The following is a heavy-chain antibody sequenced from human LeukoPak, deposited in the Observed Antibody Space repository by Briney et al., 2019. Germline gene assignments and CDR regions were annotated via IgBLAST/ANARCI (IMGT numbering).Heavy chain of an antibody. Sequence: PSETLSLTCTVSGGSISSGGYYWSWTRQHPGKGLEWIGYIYYSGSTYYNPSLKSRVTISVDTSKNQFSLKLSSVTAADTAVFYCARYGIAAALNWFDPWGQGTLVTVSS. CDR1: GGSISSGGYY. CDR2: IYYSGST. J-gene: IGHJ5*02. V-gene: IGHV4-31*03. CDR3: ARYGIAAALNWFDP. D-gene: IGHD6-13*01.